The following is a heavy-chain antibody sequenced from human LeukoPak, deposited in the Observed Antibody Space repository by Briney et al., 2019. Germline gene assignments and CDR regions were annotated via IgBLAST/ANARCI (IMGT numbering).Heavy chain of an antibody. CDR2: IYESGQTT. CDR1: GFTFSSHA. J-gene: IGHJ4*02. Sequence: GGSLRHSCVGSGFTFSSHAMSWVRQAPEKGLEWVSGIYESGQTTHYADSVKGRSSISRDNSKNTLYLQMDSLRGEDTAIYYCAKDYRIGYSDHFDYWGQGALVTVSS. CDR3: AKDYRIGYSDHFDY. V-gene: IGHV3-23*01. D-gene: IGHD2-21*01.